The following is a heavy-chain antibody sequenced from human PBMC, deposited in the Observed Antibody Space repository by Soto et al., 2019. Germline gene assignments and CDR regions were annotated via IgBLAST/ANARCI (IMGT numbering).Heavy chain of an antibody. CDR3: AREPRLRYFDWLLDYYYGMDV. J-gene: IGHJ6*02. V-gene: IGHV3-33*01. CDR1: GFTFSSYD. CDR2: IWYDGSNK. Sequence: XGSLRLSCAASGFTFSSYDLHWVRQAPGRGLDWVAVIWYDGSNKYYADSVKGRFTISRDNSKNTLYLQMNSLRAEDTAVYYCAREPRLRYFDWLLDYYYGMDVWGQGATVTVSS. D-gene: IGHD3-9*01.